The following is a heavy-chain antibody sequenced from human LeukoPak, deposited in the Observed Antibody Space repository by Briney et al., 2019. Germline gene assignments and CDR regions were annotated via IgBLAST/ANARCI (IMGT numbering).Heavy chain of an antibody. Sequence: GGSLRLSCTASGFTFSSYWMSWVRQAPGKGLEWVANIKQDGSEKYYVDSVKGRFTISRDNAKNSLYLQMNSLRAEDTAVYYCAREERLLWFGELYWVFDYWGQGTLVTVSS. CDR3: AREERLLWFGELYWVFDY. V-gene: IGHV3-7*01. CDR1: GFTFSSYW. J-gene: IGHJ4*02. D-gene: IGHD3-10*01. CDR2: IKQDGSEK.